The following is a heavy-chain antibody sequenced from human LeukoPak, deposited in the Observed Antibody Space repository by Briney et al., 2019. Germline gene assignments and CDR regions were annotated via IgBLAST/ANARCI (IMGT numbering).Heavy chain of an antibody. D-gene: IGHD6-19*01. CDR2: ISAYNGNT. CDR3: ARDSLTLYGCGRLPLQH. J-gene: IGHJ1*01. V-gene: IGHV1-18*04. CDR1: GYTFTGYG. Sequence: ASVTVSFKASGYTFTGYGISWVRQAPGQGLEWMGWISAYNGNTNYAQKLQGRVTMTTDTSTSTAYMELRSLRSDDTAVYYCARDSLTLYGCGRLPLQHWGQGTLVTVSS.